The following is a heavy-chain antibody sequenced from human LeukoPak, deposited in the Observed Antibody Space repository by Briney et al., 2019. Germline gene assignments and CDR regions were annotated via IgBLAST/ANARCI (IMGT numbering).Heavy chain of an antibody. V-gene: IGHV3-30*18. CDR3: AKDFNKGQWVSDY. J-gene: IGHJ4*02. CDR1: GFTFSTYG. Sequence: GGSLRLSCAASGFTFSTYGMHWVRQAPGKGLEWVAVISYDGSNKYYGDSVKGRFTISRDNSKNTLYLQMNSLRAEDTAVYYCAKDFNKGQWVSDYWGQGTLLTVSS. CDR2: ISYDGSNK. D-gene: IGHD6-19*01.